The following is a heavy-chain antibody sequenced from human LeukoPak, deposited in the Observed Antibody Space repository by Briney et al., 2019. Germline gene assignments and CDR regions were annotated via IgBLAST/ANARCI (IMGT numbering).Heavy chain of an antibody. V-gene: IGHV3-23*01. CDR3: ARDRGEYYYGSGSHFEIY. J-gene: IGHJ4*02. CDR2: ISGSGGST. CDR1: GFTFSSYA. Sequence: GGSLRLSCAASGFTFSSYAMSWVRQAPGKGLEWVSAISGSGGSTYYADSVKGRFTISRDNSKNTLYLQMNSLRAEDTAVYYCARDRGEYYYGSGSHFEIYWGQGTLVTVSS. D-gene: IGHD3-10*01.